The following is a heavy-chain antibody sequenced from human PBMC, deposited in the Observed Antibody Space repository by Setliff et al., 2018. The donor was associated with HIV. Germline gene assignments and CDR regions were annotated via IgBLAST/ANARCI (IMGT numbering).Heavy chain of an antibody. D-gene: IGHD2-21*01. J-gene: IGHJ4*02. CDR3: ARYALCSDDCSDEGADI. CDR1: GYTFSSYA. Sequence: ASVKVSCKASGYTFSSYAITWVRQAPGQGLEWMGSINLYKDDTHYAQKFQDRVAMTADTSTNTVYMEPRSLRSDDTAVYYCARYALCSDDCSDEGADIWGQGTLVTSPQ. CDR2: INLYKDDT. V-gene: IGHV1-18*01.